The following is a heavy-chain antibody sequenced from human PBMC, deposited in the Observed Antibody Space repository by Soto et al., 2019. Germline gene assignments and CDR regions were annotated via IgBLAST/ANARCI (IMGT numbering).Heavy chain of an antibody. J-gene: IGHJ5*02. Sequence: TSVKLSFKDSGYTNTSNGISWVRQAPGQGLEWMGWISAYNGNTNYAQKLQGRATMTTDTSTSTAYMELRSLRSDDTAVYYCARVGFWYNWNVTPLRWFDPWGQGTLVTVS. CDR2: ISAYNGNT. V-gene: IGHV1-18*01. CDR3: ARVGFWYNWNVTPLRWFDP. CDR1: GYTNTSNG. D-gene: IGHD1-1*01.